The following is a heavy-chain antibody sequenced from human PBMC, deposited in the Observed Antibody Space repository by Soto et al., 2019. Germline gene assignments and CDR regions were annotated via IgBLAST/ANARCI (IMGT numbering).Heavy chain of an antibody. D-gene: IGHD3-22*01. V-gene: IGHV4-34*01. J-gene: IGHJ3*02. Sequence: QVQLQQWGAGLLKPSETLSLTCAVYGGSFSGDYWSWIRQSPGKGLEWIGEINDSGGTDYNPSLKSRVTISVGTSKNQFSLKLYSVTAADTAVYYCAKYFYDTPGFDIWGQGTMVTVSS. CDR1: GGSFSGDY. CDR3: AKYFYDTPGFDI. CDR2: INDSGGT.